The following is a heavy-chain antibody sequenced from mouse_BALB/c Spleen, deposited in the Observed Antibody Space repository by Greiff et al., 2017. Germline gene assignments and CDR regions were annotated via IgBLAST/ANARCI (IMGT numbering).Heavy chain of an antibody. CDR3: ARSLYGNWDY. V-gene: IGHV1-80*01. J-gene: IGHJ2*01. CDR2: IYPGDGDT. CDR1: GYAFSSYW. Sequence: VQLQQSGAELVRPGSSVKISCKASGYAFSSYWMNWVKQRPGQGLEWIGQIYPGDGDTNYNGKFKGKATLTADKSSSTAYMQLSSLTSEDSAVYFCARSLYGNWDYWGQGTTLTVSS. D-gene: IGHD2-1*01.